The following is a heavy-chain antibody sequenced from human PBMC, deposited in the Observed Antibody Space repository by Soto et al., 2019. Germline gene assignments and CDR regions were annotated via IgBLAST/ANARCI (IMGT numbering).Heavy chain of an antibody. V-gene: IGHV3-23*01. J-gene: IGHJ3*02. CDR3: VVVPAAMLGTDAFDI. CDR2: ISGSGGST. Sequence: PGGSLRLSCAASGFTFSSYAMSWVRQAPGKGLGWVSAISGSGGSTYYADSVKGRFTISRDNSKNTLYLQMNSLRAEDTAVYYVVVVPAAMLGTDAFDIWGQGTMVTV. CDR1: GFTFSSYA. D-gene: IGHD2-2*01.